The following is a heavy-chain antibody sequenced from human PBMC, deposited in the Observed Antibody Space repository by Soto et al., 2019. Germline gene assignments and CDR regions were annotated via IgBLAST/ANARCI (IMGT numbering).Heavy chain of an antibody. Sequence: QVQLQESGPGLVKPSQTLSLTCTVSGGSISSGDYYWSWIRQPPGKGLEWIGYIYYSGSTYYNPSTNSRLTLSVDTSKTPFTLTLRSVTDASTAVSYCARVLLSSGVPWFWELYGVWFDPWGQGTLVTVSS. D-gene: IGHD3-10*01. CDR3: ARVLLSSGVPWFWELYGVWFDP. J-gene: IGHJ5*02. V-gene: IGHV4-30-4*01. CDR2: IYYSGST. CDR1: GGSISSGDYY.